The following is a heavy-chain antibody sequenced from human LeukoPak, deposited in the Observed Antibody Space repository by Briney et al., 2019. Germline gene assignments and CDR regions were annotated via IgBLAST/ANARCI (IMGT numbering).Heavy chain of an antibody. CDR3: TPLAYCGGDCYSDY. J-gene: IGHJ4*02. V-gene: IGHV3-73*01. Sequence: GGSLRLSCAASGFTFSGFVMRWVRQASGKGLEWVGRIRSKANTYATAYAASVKGRFTISRDDSKNTAYLQMDSLETEDAAVYYCTPLAYCGGDCYSDYWGQGTLVTVSS. CDR2: IRSKANTYAT. D-gene: IGHD2-21*02. CDR1: GFTFSGFV.